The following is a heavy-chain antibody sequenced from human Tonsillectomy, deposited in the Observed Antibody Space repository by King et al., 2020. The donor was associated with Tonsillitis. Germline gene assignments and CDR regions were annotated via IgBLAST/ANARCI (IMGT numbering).Heavy chain of an antibody. V-gene: IGHV3-30*01. D-gene: IGHD6-19*01. Sequence: QLVQSGGGVVQPGSSLRLSCAASGFTFRSYAMQWVRQAPGKGLAWVAVISYDGSKKYYADSVKGRFTISRDNSKNTLYLQMNSLRTEDTAVYFCAGEQWLVPSPFDYWGQGTLVTVSS. CDR2: ISYDGSKK. CDR1: GFTFRSYA. CDR3: AGEQWLVPSPFDY. J-gene: IGHJ4*02.